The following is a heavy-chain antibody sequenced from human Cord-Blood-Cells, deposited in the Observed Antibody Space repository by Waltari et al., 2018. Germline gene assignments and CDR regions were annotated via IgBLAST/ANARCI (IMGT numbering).Heavy chain of an antibody. J-gene: IGHJ3*02. CDR3: ARAWGSGLANAFDI. CDR2: IIPIFGTA. D-gene: IGHD7-27*01. CDR1: GGTFRSYA. Sequence: QVQLVQSGAEVKKPGSSGKVSCTASGGTFRSYAIRCVRQAPGQGLEWMGGIIPIFGTANYAQKFQGRVTITADKSTSTADMELSSLRSEDTAVYYCARAWGSGLANAFDIWGQGTMVTVSS. V-gene: IGHV1-69*06.